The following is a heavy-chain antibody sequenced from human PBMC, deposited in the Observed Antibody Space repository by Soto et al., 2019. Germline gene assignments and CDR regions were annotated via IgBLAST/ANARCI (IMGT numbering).Heavy chain of an antibody. CDR1: GFTFSNAW. CDR2: IKSKTDGGTT. CDR3: TTDFWQWLVNDAFDI. V-gene: IGHV3-15*01. Sequence: GGSLRLSCAASGFTFSNAWMSWVRQAPGKGLEWVGRIKSKTDGGTTDYAAPVKGRFTISRDDSKNTLYLQMNSLKTEDTAVYYCTTDFWQWLVNDAFDIWGQGTMVTVSS. J-gene: IGHJ3*02. D-gene: IGHD6-19*01.